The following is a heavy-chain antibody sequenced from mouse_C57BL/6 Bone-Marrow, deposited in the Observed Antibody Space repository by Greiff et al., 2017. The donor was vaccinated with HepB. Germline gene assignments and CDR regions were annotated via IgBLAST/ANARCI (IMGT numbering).Heavy chain of an antibody. D-gene: IGHD2-3*01. CDR1: GYTFTSYT. Sequence: QVQLKQSGAELARPGASVKMSCKASGYTFTSYTMHWVKQRPGQGLEWIGYINPSSGYTKYNQKFKDKATLTADKSSSTAYMQLSSLTSEDSAVYCCAFYDCDYFDYGGRGPTLTVSS. V-gene: IGHV1-4*01. CDR3: AFYDCDYFDY. J-gene: IGHJ2*01. CDR2: INPSSGYT.